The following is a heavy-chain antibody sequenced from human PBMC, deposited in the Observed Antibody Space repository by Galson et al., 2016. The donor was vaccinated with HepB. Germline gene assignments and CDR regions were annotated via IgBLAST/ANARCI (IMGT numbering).Heavy chain of an antibody. J-gene: IGHJ2*01. D-gene: IGHD3-9*01. CDR1: GGSISSTSYY. CDR2: IYYSGRT. Sequence: ETLSLTCTVSGGSISSTSYYWGWIRQSPGKGLECIGSIYYSGRTYYNPSLKSRVTISIDTSKNHFSLKLSPVAAADTAVYYCARTPGYRWYFDLWGRGTLVTVSS. CDR3: ARTPGYRWYFDL. V-gene: IGHV4-39*07.